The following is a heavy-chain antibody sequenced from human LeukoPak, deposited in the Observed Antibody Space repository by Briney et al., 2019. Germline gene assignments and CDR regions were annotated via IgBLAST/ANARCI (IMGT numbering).Heavy chain of an antibody. V-gene: IGHV1-18*01. CDR2: ISTDNGNT. Sequence: ASVKVSCKASGYTFTSYGISWVRQAPGQGLEWMGWISTDNGNTNYAQKLQGRVTMTTDTSTSTAYMELRSLRSDDTAVYYCARDCYSSGWYGSGRSWFDPWGQGTLVTVSS. CDR1: GYTFTSYG. CDR3: ARDCYSSGWYGSGRSWFDP. J-gene: IGHJ5*02. D-gene: IGHD6-19*01.